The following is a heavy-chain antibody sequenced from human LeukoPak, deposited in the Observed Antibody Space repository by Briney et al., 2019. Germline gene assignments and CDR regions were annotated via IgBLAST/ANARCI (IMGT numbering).Heavy chain of an antibody. CDR3: ARGQRFLEWLFITPFDY. CDR1: GGSFSGYY. CDR2: INHSGST. D-gene: IGHD3-3*01. Sequence: SETLSLTCAVYGGSFSGYYWSWIRQPPGKGLEWIGEINHSGSTNYNPSLKSRVTISVDTSKNQFSLKLSPVTAADTAVYYCARGQRFLEWLFITPFDYWGQGTLVTVSS. V-gene: IGHV4-34*01. J-gene: IGHJ4*02.